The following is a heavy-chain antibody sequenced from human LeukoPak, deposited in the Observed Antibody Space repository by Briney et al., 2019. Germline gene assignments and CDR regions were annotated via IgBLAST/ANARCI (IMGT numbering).Heavy chain of an antibody. J-gene: IGHJ4*02. D-gene: IGHD5-12*01. Sequence: GASVKVSCKASGYTFTNYAIHWVRQAPGQRLEWMGWINADNGNTKYSQEFQGRVTITTDTSANTAYMELSSLRSEDTAVYYCARARLVATLGGGLDYWGQGTLVTVSS. CDR3: ARARLVATLGGGLDY. CDR2: INADNGNT. V-gene: IGHV1-3*03. CDR1: GYTFTNYA.